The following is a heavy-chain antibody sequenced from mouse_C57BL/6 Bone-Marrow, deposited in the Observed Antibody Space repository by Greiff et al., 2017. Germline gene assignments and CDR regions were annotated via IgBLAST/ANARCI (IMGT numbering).Heavy chain of an antibody. CDR3: ARVYGSSVPNFYYAMDY. CDR2: INPNNGGT. Sequence: VQLQQSGPELVKPGASVKISCKASGYTFTDYYMNWVKQSHGKSLEWIGDINPNNGGTSYNQKFKGKATLTVDKSSSTAYMGLRSLTSEDSAVYYCARVYGSSVPNFYYAMDYWGQGTSVTVSS. V-gene: IGHV1-26*01. J-gene: IGHJ4*01. D-gene: IGHD1-1*01. CDR1: GYTFTDYY.